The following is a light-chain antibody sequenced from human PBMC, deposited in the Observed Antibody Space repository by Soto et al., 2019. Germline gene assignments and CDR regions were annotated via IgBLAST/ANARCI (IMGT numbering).Light chain of an antibody. J-gene: IGKJ1*01. CDR1: QSISNKY. CDR3: QLYSGSPGT. Sequence: EIVLTQSPGTLSLSPGERATLSCRASQSISNKYLAWYQQETGQAPRLLIHGVSIRATGIPDRFSGSGSGTDFTLTISRLEPEDFAVDYCQLYSGSPGTFGQGTKVEIK. V-gene: IGKV3-20*01. CDR2: GVS.